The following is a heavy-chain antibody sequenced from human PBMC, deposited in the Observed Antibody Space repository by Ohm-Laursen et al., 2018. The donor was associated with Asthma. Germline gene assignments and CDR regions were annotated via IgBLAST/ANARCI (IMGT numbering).Heavy chain of an antibody. D-gene: IGHD1-26*01. J-gene: IGHJ1*01. Sequence: SLRLSCTASGFTFSSYGMHWVRQIPGKGLEWVASISTASTFIYYSDSVRGRFTTSRDNARHSVYLQMNSLRAEDTALYYCARIGPEWELPGREYSLHHWGEGTLVTVSS. CDR2: ISTASTFI. CDR3: ARIGPEWELPGREYSLHH. CDR1: GFTFSSYG. V-gene: IGHV3-21*01.